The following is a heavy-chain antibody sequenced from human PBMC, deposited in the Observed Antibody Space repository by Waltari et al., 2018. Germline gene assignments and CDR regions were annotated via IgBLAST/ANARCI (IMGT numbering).Heavy chain of an antibody. Sequence: QVQLVESGGXVVQPGRSLRXSCAAXGFTFGSYGMPWVRQAPGKGLEGVAVIWYXGSNKYYAXPGKXRFXISXXXSXNTLYLQXXXLRAXDTAVYYCAXXLGYMDYXGQGTLVTVXS. CDR2: IWYXGSNK. D-gene: IGHD1-1*01. J-gene: IGHJ4*02. CDR3: AXXLGYMDY. CDR1: GFTFGSYG. V-gene: IGHV3-33*01.